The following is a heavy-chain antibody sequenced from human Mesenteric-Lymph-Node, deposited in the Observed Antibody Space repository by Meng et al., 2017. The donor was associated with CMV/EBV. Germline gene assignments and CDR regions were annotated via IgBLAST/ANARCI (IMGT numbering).Heavy chain of an antibody. V-gene: IGHV5-10-1*01. J-gene: IGHJ4*02. CDR3: ARLIAAVGYYFDY. D-gene: IGHD6-13*01. Sequence: CKGSGFSFSSYWISWVRQMPGKGLEWMGSIHPSDSYTNYSPSFQGHVTISTDKTIATAYLQWSSLRASDTAIYYCARLIAAVGYYFDYWGQGALVTVSS. CDR1: GFSFSSYW. CDR2: IHPSDSYT.